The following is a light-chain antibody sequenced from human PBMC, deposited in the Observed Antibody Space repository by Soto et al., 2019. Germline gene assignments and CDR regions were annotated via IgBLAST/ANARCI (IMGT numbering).Light chain of an antibody. CDR1: QSVLYSSNNKNY. J-gene: IGKJ2*01. CDR2: WAS. Sequence: DIVMTQSPDSLAVSLGERATINCKSSQSVLYSSNNKNYLAWYQQKPGQPPKLVIYWASTRESGVPDRFSGSGSGTDFPLTISSLQAEDVAVYYCQQYYSTPPTFGQGTKLEIK. V-gene: IGKV4-1*01. CDR3: QQYYSTPPT.